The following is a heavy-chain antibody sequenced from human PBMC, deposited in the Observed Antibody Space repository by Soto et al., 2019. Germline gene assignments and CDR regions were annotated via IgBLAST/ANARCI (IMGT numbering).Heavy chain of an antibody. CDR2: IYYTGRT. Sequence: QVQLQESGPGLVKPSETLSLTCTVSGGSISYYYWSWIRQPPGKALEWIGYIYYTGRTNYSPSLRSRVTMSADTSKNQFSLTLNSVTAADTAVYCCARQVSGSFDFWGRGTMVTVSS. J-gene: IGHJ3*01. CDR3: ARQVSGSFDF. V-gene: IGHV4-59*08. D-gene: IGHD6-25*01. CDR1: GGSISYYY.